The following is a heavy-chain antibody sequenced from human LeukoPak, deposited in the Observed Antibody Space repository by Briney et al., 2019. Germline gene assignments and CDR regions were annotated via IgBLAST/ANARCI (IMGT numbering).Heavy chain of an antibody. CDR2: IRYDGSNK. CDR1: GFTFSSYG. Sequence: GGSLRLSCAASGFTFSSYGMHWVRQAPGKGLEWVAFIRYDGSNKYYADSVKGRFTISRDNSKNTLYLQMNSLRAEDTAVYYCAANLYGDYVGLPGYWGQGTLVTVSS. D-gene: IGHD4-17*01. J-gene: IGHJ4*02. CDR3: AANLYGDYVGLPGY. V-gene: IGHV3-30*02.